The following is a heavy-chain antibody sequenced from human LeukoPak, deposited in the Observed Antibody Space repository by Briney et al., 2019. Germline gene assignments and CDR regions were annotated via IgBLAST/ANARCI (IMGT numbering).Heavy chain of an antibody. Sequence: SSETLSLTCGVSGYSISSDYYWGWIRQPPGNVLEWIGSIYHSGSTYYNPSLKSRVTMSVDTSRNQFSLTLTSVTAADTAVYYCARHPSEEQWPYYFDYWGQGTLVTVSS. J-gene: IGHJ4*02. V-gene: IGHV4-38-2*01. CDR3: ARHPSEEQWPYYFDY. CDR1: GYSISSDYY. CDR2: IYHSGST. D-gene: IGHD6-19*01.